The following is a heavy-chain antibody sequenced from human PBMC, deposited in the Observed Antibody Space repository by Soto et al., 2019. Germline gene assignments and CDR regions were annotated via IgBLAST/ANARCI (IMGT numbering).Heavy chain of an antibody. D-gene: IGHD3-9*01. J-gene: IGHJ4*02. V-gene: IGHV4-59*08. CDR3: AGLGHFDLQSYFDY. CDR1: GGSISSYY. CDR2: IYYSGST. Sequence: SETLCVTCTVSGGSISSYYWSLIRQPPGKGLEWIGYIYYSGSTNYNPSLKSRVTISVDTSKNQFSLKLSSVTAADTAVYYCAGLGHFDLQSYFDYRGQGTLVTVSS.